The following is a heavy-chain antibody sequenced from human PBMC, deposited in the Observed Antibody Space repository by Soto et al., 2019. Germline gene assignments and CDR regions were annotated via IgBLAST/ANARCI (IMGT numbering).Heavy chain of an antibody. Sequence: QVQLVQSGAEVKKPGSSVKVSCKASGGTFNSYGFNWVRQAPGQGLEWMGGVIPMFGTANYAQKFQGRCTITAAKSTSTSYMEVKSLRSEDTAVYYCARGDDILARRGDYFAHWGQGTQVTVSS. CDR1: GGTFNSYG. J-gene: IGHJ4*02. CDR3: ARGDDILARRGDYFAH. D-gene: IGHD6-6*01. CDR2: VIPMFGTA. V-gene: IGHV1-69*06.